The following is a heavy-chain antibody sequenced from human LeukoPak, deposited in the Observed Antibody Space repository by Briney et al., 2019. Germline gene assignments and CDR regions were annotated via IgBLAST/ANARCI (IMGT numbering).Heavy chain of an antibody. CDR2: INHSGST. Sequence: PSETLSLTCAVYGGSFSGYYWSWIRQPPGKGLEWIGEINHSGSTSYNPSLKSRVTISVDTSKNQFSLKLSSVTAADTAVYYCARGAVPVGATFWGQGTLVIVSS. J-gene: IGHJ4*02. CDR1: GGSFSGYY. V-gene: IGHV4-34*01. CDR3: ARGAVPVGATF. D-gene: IGHD1-26*01.